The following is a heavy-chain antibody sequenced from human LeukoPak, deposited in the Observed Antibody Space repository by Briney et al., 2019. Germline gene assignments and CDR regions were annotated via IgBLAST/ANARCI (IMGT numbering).Heavy chain of an antibody. CDR3: ARAITIFGVVTDYYYYDMDV. D-gene: IGHD3-3*01. J-gene: IGHJ6*02. Sequence: SVNVSCKASGGTFSSYAISWVRQAPGQGLEWLGGIIPIFDTANYAQKFQGRVTITADESTSTAYMELSSLRSEDTAVYYCARAITIFGVVTDYYYYDMDVWGQGTTVTVSS. CDR2: IIPIFDTA. V-gene: IGHV1-69*13. CDR1: GGTFSSYA.